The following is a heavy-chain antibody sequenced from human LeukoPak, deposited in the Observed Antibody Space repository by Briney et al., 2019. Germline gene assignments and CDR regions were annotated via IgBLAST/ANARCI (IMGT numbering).Heavy chain of an antibody. Sequence: GASVKVSCKASGYTFTSYGISWVRQAPGQGLEYMGWISAYNGNTNYAQKLQGRVTMITDTSTSTAYMELRSLRSDDTSVYYCAREGIGRDGYNLDYFDYWGQGTLVTVSS. CDR1: GYTFTSYG. D-gene: IGHD5-24*01. CDR2: ISAYNGNT. J-gene: IGHJ4*02. CDR3: AREGIGRDGYNLDYFDY. V-gene: IGHV1-18*01.